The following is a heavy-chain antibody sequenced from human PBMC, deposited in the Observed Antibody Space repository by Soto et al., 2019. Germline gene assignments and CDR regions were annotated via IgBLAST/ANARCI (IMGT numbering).Heavy chain of an antibody. J-gene: IGHJ4*02. CDR2: IFYSGST. V-gene: IGHV4-59*01. CDR3: ARWVEVSLDYFDS. D-gene: IGHD2-15*01. Sequence: SETLSLTCTVSGGSISSLYWNWIRQPPGKGLEWIGSIFYSGSTTYNPSLKSRVTISVDTSKTQFSLKLTSVTAADTAAYYCARWVEVSLDYFDSWGQGTPVTVSS. CDR1: GGSISSLY.